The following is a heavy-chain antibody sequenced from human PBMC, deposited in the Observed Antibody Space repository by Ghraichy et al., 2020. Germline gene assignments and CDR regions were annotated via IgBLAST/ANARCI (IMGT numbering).Heavy chain of an antibody. J-gene: IGHJ5*02. V-gene: IGHV4-39*01. Sequence: SETLSLTCNVSSGSINRTSYYWAWIRQPPGKGLEWIGSISHIGTTYYNPSLKSRLTISVETSKNQVSLNLASVTAADTSVYFCAIHRPGRLGITMVELATWGQGTLVTVSS. CDR3: AIHRPGRLGITMVELAT. CDR1: SGSINRTSYY. D-gene: IGHD1-1*01. CDR2: ISHIGTT.